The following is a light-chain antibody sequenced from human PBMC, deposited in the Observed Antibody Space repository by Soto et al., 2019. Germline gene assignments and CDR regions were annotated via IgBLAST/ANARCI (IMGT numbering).Light chain of an antibody. V-gene: IGLV2-14*03. CDR2: DVT. J-gene: IGLJ2*01. Sequence: QSALTQPASVSGSPGRSVTISCTGTSTDVGDFNYVSWYQPLPGRAPKLIIYDVTNPPSGISYRFSASKSGRTASLTISGLQAADEADYYCSSYSSSPTHVVFGGGTKLTVL. CDR3: SSYSSSPTHVV. CDR1: STDVGDFNY.